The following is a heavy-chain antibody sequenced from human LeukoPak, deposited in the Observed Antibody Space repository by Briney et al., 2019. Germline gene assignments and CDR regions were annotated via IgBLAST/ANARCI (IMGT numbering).Heavy chain of an antibody. V-gene: IGHV1-18*01. D-gene: IGHD4-11*01. Sequence: GASVKVSCKATGYSFTNYGIIWERQTPGQRLQWLGWISAHNGNTNYAQKLQGRVTLTTDTSTSTVYMELRSLTSDDTAVYYCARAETTLLLNYWGQGTLVTVSS. J-gene: IGHJ4*02. CDR1: GYSFTNYG. CDR2: ISAHNGNT. CDR3: ARAETTLLLNY.